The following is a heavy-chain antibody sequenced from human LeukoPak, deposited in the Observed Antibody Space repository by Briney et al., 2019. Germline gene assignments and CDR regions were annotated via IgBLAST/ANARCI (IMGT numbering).Heavy chain of an antibody. J-gene: IGHJ4*02. V-gene: IGHV3-20*04. D-gene: IGHD2-2*01. CDR1: GFTFDDYG. CDR3: VRVAAGRYCSSTSCYLCDY. CDR2: INWNGGST. Sequence: GGSLRPSCAASGFTFDDYGMSWVRQAPGKGLEWVSGINWNGGSTGYADSVKGRFTISRDNAKNSLYLQMNSLRAEDTALYYCVRVAAGRYCSSTSCYLCDYWGQGTLVTVSS.